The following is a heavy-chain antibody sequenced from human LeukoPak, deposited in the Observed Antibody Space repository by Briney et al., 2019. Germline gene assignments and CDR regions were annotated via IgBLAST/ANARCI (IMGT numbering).Heavy chain of an antibody. D-gene: IGHD6-13*01. CDR2: IYYIGGT. V-gene: IGHV4-59*12. CDR1: GGSMSDYY. Sequence: PSETLSLTCTVSGGSMSDYYWSWIRQPPGKGLEWIGYIYYIGGTNYNPSLKSRVTISVDTSKNQFSLKLSSVTAADTAVYYCARGAAAAGTALGDYWGQGTLVTVSS. CDR3: ARGAAAAGTALGDY. J-gene: IGHJ4*02.